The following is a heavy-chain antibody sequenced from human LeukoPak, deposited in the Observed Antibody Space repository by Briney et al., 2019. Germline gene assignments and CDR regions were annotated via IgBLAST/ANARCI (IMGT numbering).Heavy chain of an antibody. CDR2: IYTSGST. D-gene: IGHD2-21*01. CDR1: SGSISTSNYY. V-gene: IGHV4-61*02. Sequence: PSETLSLTCTVSSGSISTSNYYWSWIRQPAGKGLEWIGRIYTSGSTNYNPSLKSRVTISVDTSKNQFSLKLSSVTAADTAVYYCARTIRVAIFDYWGQGTLVTVSS. CDR3: ARTIRVAIFDY. J-gene: IGHJ4*02.